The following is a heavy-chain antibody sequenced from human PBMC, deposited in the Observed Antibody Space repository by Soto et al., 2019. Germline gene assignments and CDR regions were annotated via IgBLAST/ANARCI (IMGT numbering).Heavy chain of an antibody. V-gene: IGHV3-15*01. J-gene: IGHJ4*02. Sequence: EVQLVESGGGLVEPGGSLRLTCAVSGAPFSGHWMSWVRQAPGKGLEWVARIKSKKDGGTIEYAAPVKGRLTISRDDAENKLYLQMNSLKTEVTAMYYCTAGTDCGGGSCPDYWGQGTLVTVSS. CDR1: GAPFSGHW. CDR2: IKSKKDGGTI. CDR3: TAGTDCGGGSCPDY. D-gene: IGHD2-15*01.